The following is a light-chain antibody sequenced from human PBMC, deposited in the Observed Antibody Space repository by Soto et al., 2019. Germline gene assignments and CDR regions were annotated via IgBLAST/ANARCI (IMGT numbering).Light chain of an antibody. CDR2: AAS. CDR3: QQLNAYPYT. J-gene: IGKJ2*01. Sequence: IQLTQSPSSLSASVGDRVTITCRASQGISSYFAWYQQKPGKAPKVLIYAASTLQNGVPPRFSGSGSGTDFTLSISSLQPEDFASYYCQQLNAYPYTFGQGTQLEI. CDR1: QGISSY. V-gene: IGKV1-9*01.